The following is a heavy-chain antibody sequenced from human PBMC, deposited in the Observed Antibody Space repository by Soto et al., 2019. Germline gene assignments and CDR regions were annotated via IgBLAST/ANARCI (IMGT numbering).Heavy chain of an antibody. D-gene: IGHD2-15*01. CDR1: GFTFSNAW. V-gene: IGHV3-15*01. Sequence: ESGGGLVKPGGSLRLSCAASGFTFSNAWMSWVRQAPGKGLEWVGRIKSKTDGGTTDYAAPVKGRFTISRDDSKNTLYLQMNSLKTEDTAVYYCTTGGYCSGGSCYTDYYYGMDVWGQGTTVTVSS. CDR3: TTGGYCSGGSCYTDYYYGMDV. CDR2: IKSKTDGGTT. J-gene: IGHJ6*02.